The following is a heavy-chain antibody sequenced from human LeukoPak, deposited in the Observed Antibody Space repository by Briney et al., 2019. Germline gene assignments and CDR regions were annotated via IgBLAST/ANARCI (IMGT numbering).Heavy chain of an antibody. Sequence: PGGSLRLSCAASGFTFSSYGMPWVRQAPGKGLEWVAVIWYDGSNKFYADSVKGRFTISRDNSKNTLYLQMNNLRAEDTAVYYCARGPRGVGEMKTYYFDQWGQGTLVTVSS. D-gene: IGHD3-16*01. CDR2: IWYDGSNK. J-gene: IGHJ4*02. CDR1: GFTFSSYG. V-gene: IGHV3-33*01. CDR3: ARGPRGVGEMKTYYFDQ.